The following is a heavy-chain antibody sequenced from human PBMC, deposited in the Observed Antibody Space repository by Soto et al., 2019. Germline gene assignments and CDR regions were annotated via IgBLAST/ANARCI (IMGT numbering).Heavy chain of an antibody. CDR3: AKGCPGSNYNSYMDV. D-gene: IGHD4-4*01. V-gene: IGHV3-9*01. CDR1: GFTFDDYA. CDR2: ISWNSGSI. Sequence: GGSLRLSCAASGFTFDDYAMHWVRQAPGKGLEWVSGISWNSGSIGYADSVKGRFTISRDNAKNSLYLQMNSLRAEDTALYYCAKGCPGSNYNSYMDVWGKGTTVTVSS. J-gene: IGHJ6*03.